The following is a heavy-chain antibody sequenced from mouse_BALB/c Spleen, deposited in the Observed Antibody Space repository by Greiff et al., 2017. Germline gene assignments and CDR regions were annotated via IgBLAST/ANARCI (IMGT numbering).Heavy chain of an antibody. CDR2: INPGSGGT. V-gene: IGHV1-54*01. CDR3: ARYGKRDYYAMDY. Sequence: VQLQQSGAELVRPGTSVKVSCKASGYAFTNYLIEWVKQRPGQGLEWIGVINPGSGGTNYNEKFKGKATLTADKSSSTAYMQLSSLTSDDSAVYFCARYGKRDYYAMDYWGQGTSVTVSS. J-gene: IGHJ4*01. CDR1: GYAFTNYL. D-gene: IGHD2-1*01.